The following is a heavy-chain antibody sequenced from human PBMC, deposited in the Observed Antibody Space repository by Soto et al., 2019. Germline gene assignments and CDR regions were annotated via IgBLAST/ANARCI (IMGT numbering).Heavy chain of an antibody. Sequence: SETLSLTCAVYGGSFSGYYWSWIRQPPGKGLEWIGEINHSGSTNYNPSLKSRVTISVDTSKNQFSLKLSSVTAADTAVYYCARAAPRYCSGGSCYSGTDYWGPGTLVTVSS. CDR3: ARAAPRYCSGGSCYSGTDY. V-gene: IGHV4-34*01. CDR2: INHSGST. J-gene: IGHJ4*02. D-gene: IGHD2-15*01. CDR1: GGSFSGYY.